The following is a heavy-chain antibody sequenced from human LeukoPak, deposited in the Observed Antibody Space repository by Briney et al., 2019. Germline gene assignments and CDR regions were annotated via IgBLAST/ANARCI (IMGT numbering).Heavy chain of an antibody. J-gene: IGHJ6*02. CDR3: TAGGRQLVPYYYYYGMDV. D-gene: IGHD6-13*01. Sequence: PGGSLRLSCAASGFTFSNAWMSWVRQAPGKGLEWVGRIKSKTDGGTTDYAAPVKGRFTISRDDSKNTLYLQMNSLKTEDTAVYYCTAGGRQLVPYYYYYGMDVWGQGTTVTVSS. V-gene: IGHV3-15*01. CDR2: IKSKTDGGTT. CDR1: GFTFSNAW.